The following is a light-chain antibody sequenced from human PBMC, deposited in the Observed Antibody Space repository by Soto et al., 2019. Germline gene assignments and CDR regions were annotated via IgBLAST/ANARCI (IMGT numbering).Light chain of an antibody. CDR3: QQYDSSPRT. V-gene: IGKV3-20*01. J-gene: IGKJ1*01. Sequence: EIVLTQSPGTLSLYTGERATLSCRASQSVSTRSLAWYQQKPGQAPRLLISGASSRAADIPDRFSGSGSGTDFTLTINRLEPEDFAVYYCQQYDSSPRTFGQGTKVDIK. CDR1: QSVSTRS. CDR2: GAS.